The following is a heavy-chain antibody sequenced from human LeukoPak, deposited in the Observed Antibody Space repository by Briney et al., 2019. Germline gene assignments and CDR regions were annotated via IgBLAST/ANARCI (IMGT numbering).Heavy chain of an antibody. Sequence: PSETLSLTCAVSGGSISSGGYSWSWIRQPPGKGLEWIGYIYYSGSTYYNPSLKSRVTISVDTSKNQFSLKLSSVTAADTAVYYCARGHYYDDAFDIWGQGTMVTVSS. CDR2: IYYSGST. V-gene: IGHV4-30-4*07. D-gene: IGHD3-22*01. CDR1: GGSISSGGYS. J-gene: IGHJ3*02. CDR3: ARGHYYDDAFDI.